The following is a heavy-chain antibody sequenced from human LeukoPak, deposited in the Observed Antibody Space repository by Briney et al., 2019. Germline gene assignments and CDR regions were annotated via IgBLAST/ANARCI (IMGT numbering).Heavy chain of an antibody. V-gene: IGHV3-23*01. Sequence: PAGSLRLSCAASGFTFSRYAMSWVRQAQGKGREWVSAISGGGDNTYYADSVRGRFTISRDNSKNTLFLQMNSLRAEDTAIYYCAKPVDGASVQRYFQHWGQGTLVTVSS. CDR3: AKPVDGASVQRYFQH. D-gene: IGHD1-1*01. J-gene: IGHJ1*01. CDR2: ISGGGDNT. CDR1: GFTFSRYA.